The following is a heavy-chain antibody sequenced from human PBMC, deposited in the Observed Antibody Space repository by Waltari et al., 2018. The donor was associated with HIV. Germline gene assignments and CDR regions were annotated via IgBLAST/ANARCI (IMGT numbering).Heavy chain of an antibody. CDR1: GFTLRNYW. CDR2: IKQDGSEK. CDR3: ARDGGRRGPFGY. V-gene: IGHV3-7*01. Sequence: EVQLVESGGGLVQPGGSLRLSCAASGFTLRNYWMSWARQAPGKGLEWVANIKQDGSEKYYVDSVKGRFTISRDNDKNSVDLQMNSLRAEDTAVYYCARDGGRRGPFGYWGQGTLVTVSS. J-gene: IGHJ4*02. D-gene: IGHD3-3*01.